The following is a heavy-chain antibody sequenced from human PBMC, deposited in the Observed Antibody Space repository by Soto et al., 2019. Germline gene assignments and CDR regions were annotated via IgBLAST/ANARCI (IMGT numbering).Heavy chain of an antibody. J-gene: IGHJ6*02. D-gene: IGHD1-7*01. CDR3: ARFNWNYEDYYYYGMDV. Sequence: SETLSLTCTVSGGSISSGGYYWSWIRQHPGKGLEWIGYIYYSGSTYYNPSLKSRVTISVDTSKNQFSLKLSSVTAADTAVYYCARFNWNYEDYYYYGMDVWGQGTTVTVSS. CDR1: GGSISSGGYY. CDR2: IYYSGST. V-gene: IGHV4-31*03.